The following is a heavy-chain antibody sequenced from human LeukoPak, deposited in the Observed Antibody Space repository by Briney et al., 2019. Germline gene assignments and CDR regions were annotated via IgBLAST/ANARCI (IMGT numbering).Heavy chain of an antibody. V-gene: IGHV4-34*01. J-gene: IGHJ5*02. CDR3: ASEVAGIYNWFDP. Sequence: SETLSLTCAVYGGSFSGYYWSWIRQPPGKGLEWIGEINHSGSTNYNPSLKSRVTISVDTSKNQFSLKLSSVTAADTAVYYCASEVAGIYNWFDPWGQGTLVTVSS. D-gene: IGHD2-15*01. CDR1: GGSFSGYY. CDR2: INHSGST.